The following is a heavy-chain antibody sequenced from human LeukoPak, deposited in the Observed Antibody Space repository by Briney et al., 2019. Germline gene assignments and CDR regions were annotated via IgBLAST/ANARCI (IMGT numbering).Heavy chain of an antibody. V-gene: IGHV3-30-3*01. J-gene: IGHJ4*02. CDR1: GFTFSSYA. CDR2: ISYDGSNK. CDR3: ARSVDFGY. Sequence: GGSLRLSCAASGFTFSSYAMHLVRQAPGKGLEWVAVISYDGSNKYYADSVKGRFTISRDNSKNTLYLQMNSLRAEDTAVYYCARSVDFGYWGQGTLVTVSS. D-gene: IGHD6-19*01.